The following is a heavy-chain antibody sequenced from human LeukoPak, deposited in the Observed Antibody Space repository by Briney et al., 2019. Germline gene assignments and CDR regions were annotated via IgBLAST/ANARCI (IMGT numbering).Heavy chain of an antibody. V-gene: IGHV3-23*01. J-gene: IGHJ4*02. CDR3: AKGLWGYGGSWYFDY. D-gene: IGHD4-23*01. CDR2: ISGSGGST. CDR1: GFTFSSYA. Sequence: GGSLRLSCVASGFTFSSYAMSWVRQAPGKGLEWVSAISGSGGSTYYADSVKGRFTISRDNSKNTLYLQMNSLRAEDTAVYYCAKGLWGYGGSWYFDYWGQGTLVTVSS.